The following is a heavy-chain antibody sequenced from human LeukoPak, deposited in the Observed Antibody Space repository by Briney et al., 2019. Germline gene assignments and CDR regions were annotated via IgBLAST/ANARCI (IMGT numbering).Heavy chain of an antibody. D-gene: IGHD3-16*01. V-gene: IGHV4-59*12. CDR1: GGSISSYY. Sequence: SETLSLTCTVSGGSISSYYWSWIRQPPGKGLEWIGYIYYSGSTYYNPSLKSRVTISVDRSKNQFSLKLSSVTAADTAVYYCARGHFGDDAFDIWGQGTMVTVSS. CDR3: ARGHFGDDAFDI. J-gene: IGHJ3*02. CDR2: IYYSGST.